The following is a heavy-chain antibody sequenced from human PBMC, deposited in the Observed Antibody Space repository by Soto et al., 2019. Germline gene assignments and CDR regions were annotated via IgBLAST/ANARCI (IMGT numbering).Heavy chain of an antibody. CDR2: ISDAVDGT. Sequence: EVQLLESGGGLVQPGGSLRLSCAASGFTFSSNGMSWVRQAPGKGLEWVSGISDAVDGTYYADSVRGRFTISRDKSKNMLYLQMNSLRAEDTAVYYCAKRGRSGGSSPLGPGGYYFDYWGQGTLVTVSS. J-gene: IGHJ4*02. CDR3: AKRGRSGGSSPLGPGGYYFDY. CDR1: GFTFSSNG. V-gene: IGHV3-23*01. D-gene: IGHD2-15*01.